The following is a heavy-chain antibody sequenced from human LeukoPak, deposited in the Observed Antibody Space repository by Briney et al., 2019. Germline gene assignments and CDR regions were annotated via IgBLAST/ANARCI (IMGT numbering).Heavy chain of an antibody. D-gene: IGHD3-3*01. Sequence: GGSLRLSCAVSGFSFNNYWMSWVRQAPGKGLEWVANIKQDGSEKYYVDSVKGRFSISRDNAKNSLYLQMNSLRAEDTAVYYCARDYGFWSGYLDYWGQGTLVTVSS. J-gene: IGHJ4*02. CDR1: GFSFNNYW. CDR3: ARDYGFWSGYLDY. CDR2: IKQDGSEK. V-gene: IGHV3-7*05.